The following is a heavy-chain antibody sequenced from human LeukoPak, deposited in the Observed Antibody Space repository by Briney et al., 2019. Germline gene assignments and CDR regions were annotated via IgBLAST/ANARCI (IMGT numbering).Heavy chain of an antibody. CDR2: ISSSGSTI. V-gene: IGHV3-11*04. D-gene: IGHD4-17*01. CDR1: GFTFSDYY. J-gene: IGHJ6*02. Sequence: GGSLRLSCAASGFTFSDYYMSWIRQAPGKGLEWVSYISSSGSTIYYADSVKGRFTISRDNSKNTLYLQMNSLRAEDTAVYYCARAGTTVVTLYYYYGMDVWGQGTTVTVSS. CDR3: ARAGTTVVTLYYYYGMDV.